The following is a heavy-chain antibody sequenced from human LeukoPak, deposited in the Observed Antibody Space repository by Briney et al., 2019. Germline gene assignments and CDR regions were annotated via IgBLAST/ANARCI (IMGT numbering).Heavy chain of an antibody. D-gene: IGHD2-2*01. CDR2: ISLRGGYV. CDR3: ARDGDGVVVVPAAVYTDAFDI. Sequence: GALRLSCTGSGFTFSDHYMSWIRQAPGKGLEWVSYISLRGGYVYYADSVKGRFTISRDNSKNTLYLQMNSLRAEDTAVYYCARDGDGVVVVPAAVYTDAFDIWGQGTMVTVSS. V-gene: IGHV3-11*04. CDR1: GFTFSDHY. J-gene: IGHJ3*02.